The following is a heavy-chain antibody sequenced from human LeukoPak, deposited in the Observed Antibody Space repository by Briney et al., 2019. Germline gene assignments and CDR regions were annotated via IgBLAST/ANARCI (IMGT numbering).Heavy chain of an antibody. V-gene: IGHV4-4*07. CDR3: ASHSSIPGYYYMDV. J-gene: IGHJ6*03. D-gene: IGHD6-13*01. CDR2: MYTSGST. CDR1: GGSISSYY. Sequence: SETLSLTCTVSGGSISSYYWSWIRQPAGKGLEWIGRMYTSGSTNYNPSLKSRVTISVDTSKNQFSLKLSSVTAADTAVYYCASHSSIPGYYYMDVWGKGTTVTISS.